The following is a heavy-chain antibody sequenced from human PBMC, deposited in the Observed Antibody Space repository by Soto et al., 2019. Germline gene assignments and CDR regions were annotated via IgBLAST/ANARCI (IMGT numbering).Heavy chain of an antibody. CDR2: ISGNGGST. J-gene: IGHJ4*02. CDR1: GFTFGNFA. D-gene: IGHD2-15*01. CDR3: AELRAKSHIAVPFDY. V-gene: IGHV3-23*01. Sequence: EVHLLDSGGGLAQPGVSLKLSCATSGFTFGNFAMSWVRQAPGKGLEWVSAISGNGGSTYYADYVKGLFTISRDNHKNTLYLQMNSLTAEDTAVYFCAELRAKSHIAVPFDYWGQGSLVTVSS.